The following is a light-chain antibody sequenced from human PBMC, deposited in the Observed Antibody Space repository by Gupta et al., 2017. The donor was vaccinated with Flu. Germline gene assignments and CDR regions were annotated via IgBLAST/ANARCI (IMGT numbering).Light chain of an antibody. CDR2: DVT. J-gene: IGLJ1*01. Sequence: QSAPTQPRSVSGSPGQSVTISCTGSSNDVGGSNRVSWYQQRPGKAPKLILYDVTERPSGVPDRFSGSKSGNTASLTISGLQADDEADYYCSSHAGRVTLVFGIGTTVTVL. V-gene: IGLV2-11*01. CDR1: SNDVGGSNR. CDR3: SSHAGRVTLV.